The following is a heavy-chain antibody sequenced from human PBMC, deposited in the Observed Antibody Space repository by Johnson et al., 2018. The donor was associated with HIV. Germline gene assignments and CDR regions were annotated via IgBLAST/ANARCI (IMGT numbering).Heavy chain of an antibody. CDR3: AKPPSMGSDAFDI. CDR1: GFTFDDYG. V-gene: IGHV3-20*04. Sequence: VQLVESGGGVVRPGGSLRLSCAASGFTFDDYGMTWVRQAPGKGLEWVSGINWNGDSTGYADSVKGRFTISRDNAKNSLYLQMNSLKREDTAVYFCAKPPSMGSDAFDIWGQGTMVTVS. CDR2: INWNGDST. J-gene: IGHJ3*02. D-gene: IGHD3-16*01.